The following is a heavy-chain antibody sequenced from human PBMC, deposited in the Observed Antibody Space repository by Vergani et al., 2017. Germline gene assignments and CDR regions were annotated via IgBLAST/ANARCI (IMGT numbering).Heavy chain of an antibody. Sequence: QVQLVESGGGVVQPGGSLRLSCAASGLTFSSYGMHWVRQAPGKGLEWVAFIRYDGSNKYYADSVKGRFTISRDNSKNTLYLQMNSLRAEDTAVYYCAKDRDGLLWFGELFYWGQGTLVTVSS. J-gene: IGHJ4*02. CDR3: AKDRDGLLWFGELFY. V-gene: IGHV3-30*02. D-gene: IGHD3-10*01. CDR2: IRYDGSNK. CDR1: GLTFSSYG.